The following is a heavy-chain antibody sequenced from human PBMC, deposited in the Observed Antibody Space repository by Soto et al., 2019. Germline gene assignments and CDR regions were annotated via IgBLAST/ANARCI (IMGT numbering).Heavy chain of an antibody. CDR3: ASGRLDYLQRNYRYSPEN. Sequence: QVQLVQSGAEVNKPGSSVKVSCKASGGPFTNYGVCWVRQAPGHGLEWMGGIIPIFGTADYAQNFQGRITISADESWSTVYMELSGLRSEDTATYYCASGRLDYLQRNYRYSPENWGQGTLVTVSS. CDR1: GGPFTNYG. D-gene: IGHD3-16*02. CDR2: IIPIFGTA. V-gene: IGHV1-69*01. J-gene: IGHJ4*02.